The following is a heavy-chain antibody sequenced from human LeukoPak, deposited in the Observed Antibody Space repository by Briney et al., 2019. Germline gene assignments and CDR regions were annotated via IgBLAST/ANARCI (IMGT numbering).Heavy chain of an antibody. CDR1: GGSVSGYY. CDR2: MYYSGST. D-gene: IGHD5-18*01. Sequence: PSETLSLTCTVSGGSVSGYYWSWIRQPPGKGLEWIGYMYYSGSTNYNPSLKSRVTISVDTSKNQFSLKLSSVTAADTAVYYCARAVDTALDLGFDYWGQGTLVTVSS. V-gene: IGHV4-59*02. J-gene: IGHJ4*02. CDR3: ARAVDTALDLGFDY.